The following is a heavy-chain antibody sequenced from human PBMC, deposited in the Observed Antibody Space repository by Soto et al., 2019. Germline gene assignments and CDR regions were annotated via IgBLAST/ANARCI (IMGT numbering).Heavy chain of an antibody. CDR1: GFPFNTYW. V-gene: IGHV3-7*05. D-gene: IGHD2-21*02. J-gene: IGHJ4*02. CDR2: IKPDGSTQ. Sequence: PGGSLRLSCAASGFPFNTYWMTWVRRPPGKGLEWVANIKPDGSTQNYVDSVKGRFTISRDNAKNSLYLQMNSLRAEDTAIYYCARNPFGDLDYWGQGTLVTVSS. CDR3: ARNPFGDLDY.